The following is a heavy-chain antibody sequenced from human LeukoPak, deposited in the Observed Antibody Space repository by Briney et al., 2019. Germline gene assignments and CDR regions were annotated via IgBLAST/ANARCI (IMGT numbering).Heavy chain of an antibody. CDR3: ARQQYYYGSGSSHYYSGMDV. V-gene: IGHV3-74*01. D-gene: IGHD3-10*01. CDR2: INSDGSIT. J-gene: IGHJ6*02. CDR1: GFTFSSYW. Sequence: GGSLRLSCAASGFTFSSYWMHWVRQAPGKGLVWVSRINSDGSITTYADSVKGRFTISRDNAKNTLYLQMNSLRAEDTAVYYCARQQYYYGSGSSHYYSGMDVWGQGTTFTVSS.